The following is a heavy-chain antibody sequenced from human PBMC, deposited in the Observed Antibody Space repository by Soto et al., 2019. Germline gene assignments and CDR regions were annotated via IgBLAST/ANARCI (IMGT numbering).Heavy chain of an antibody. V-gene: IGHV3-23*01. CDR2: ISGSGGST. CDR3: AKGGFGSSRTYYFDY. Sequence: GGSLRLSCAASGFTFSSYAMSWVRQAPGKGLEWVSAISGSGGSTYYADSVKGRFTISRDNSKNTLYLQMNSLRAEDTAVYYCAKGGFGSSRTYYFDYWGQGTLVTVSS. CDR1: GFTFSSYA. J-gene: IGHJ4*02. D-gene: IGHD6-13*01.